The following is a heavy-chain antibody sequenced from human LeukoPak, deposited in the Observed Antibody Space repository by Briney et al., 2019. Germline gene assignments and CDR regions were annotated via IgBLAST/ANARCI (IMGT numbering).Heavy chain of an antibody. CDR3: ARGPKYYYDDSAYYYGYFDY. Sequence: GGSLRLSYAASAFTFSYYAMHWVRQAPGKGLEWVAVISYDGSNKYYADSVKGRFTISRDSSKNTLYLQMNSLRSEDTAVYYCARGPKYYYDDSAYYYGYFDYWGQGTLVTVSS. CDR2: ISYDGSNK. V-gene: IGHV3-30-3*01. CDR1: AFTFSYYA. D-gene: IGHD3-22*01. J-gene: IGHJ4*02.